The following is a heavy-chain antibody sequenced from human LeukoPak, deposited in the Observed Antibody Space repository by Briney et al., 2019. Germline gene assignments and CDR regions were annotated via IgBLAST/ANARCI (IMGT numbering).Heavy chain of an antibody. CDR3: AKDTFSKYQLLPGASHI. D-gene: IGHD2-2*01. J-gene: IGHJ3*02. CDR1: GFTFSSYA. Sequence: GGSLRLSCAASGFTFSSYAMSWVRQAPGKGLEWVSAISGSGGSTYYADSVKGRFTISRDNSKNTLYLQMNSLRAEDTAVYYCAKDTFSKYQLLPGASHIWGQGTMVTLSS. CDR2: ISGSGGST. V-gene: IGHV3-23*01.